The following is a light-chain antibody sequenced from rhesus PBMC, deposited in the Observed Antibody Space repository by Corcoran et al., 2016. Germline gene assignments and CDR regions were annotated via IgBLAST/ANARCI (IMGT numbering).Light chain of an antibody. J-gene: IGKJ2*01. V-gene: IGKV1-69*01. CDR2: RAS. CDR3: QHGDGILYS. Sequence: DIQMTQSPSSLSASVGDRVTITCRASQGISNWLAWYQQKPGKAPKLLLYRASNLESGVPSRFSGSGSGTYFTLTISGLQLEDFATYYCQHGDGILYSFGQGTKVEIK. CDR1: QGISNW.